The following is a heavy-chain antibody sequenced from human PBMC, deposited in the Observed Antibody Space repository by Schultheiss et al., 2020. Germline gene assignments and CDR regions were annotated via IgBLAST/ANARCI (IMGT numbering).Heavy chain of an antibody. D-gene: IGHD1-26*01. Sequence: ASVKVSCKASGYTFTGYYMHWVRQAPGQGLEWMGWINPYNGGTKFAQNFQGRVTMTRDTSISTVYLELSSLRSDDTAVYYCAKDQWELREVYFDSWGQGTLVNVSS. CDR3: AKDQWELREVYFDS. CDR1: GYTFTGYY. CDR2: INPYNGGT. J-gene: IGHJ4*02. V-gene: IGHV1-2*02.